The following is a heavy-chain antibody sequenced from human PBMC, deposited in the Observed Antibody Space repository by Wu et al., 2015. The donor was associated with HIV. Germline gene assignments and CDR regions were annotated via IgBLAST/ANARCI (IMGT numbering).Heavy chain of an antibody. D-gene: IGHD6-19*01. V-gene: IGHV1-2*02. CDR2: INPNSGGT. CDR1: GYTFTGYY. CDR3: ARDGARPTTKQWAGYYDWFDP. J-gene: IGHJ5*02. Sequence: QVQLVQSGAEVKKPGASVKVSCKASGYTFTGYYMHWVRQAPGQGLEWMGWINPNSGGTNYAQKFQGRVTMTRDTSISTAYMELSRLRSDDTAVYYCARDGARPTTKQWAGYYDWFDPWGQGTLVTVSS.